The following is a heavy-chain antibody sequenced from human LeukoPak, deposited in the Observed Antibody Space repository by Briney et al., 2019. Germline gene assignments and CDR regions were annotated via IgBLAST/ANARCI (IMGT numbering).Heavy chain of an antibody. J-gene: IGHJ4*02. CDR3: AKDSTSGSYYGDY. CDR1: GFXFSSYG. Sequence: GGSLRLSCAASGFXFSSYGIHWVRQAPGKGLEWVAFIPYDGSNKYYADSVKGRFTISRDNSKNTLYLQMNSLRAEDTAVYYCAKDSTSGSYYGDYWGQGTLVTVSS. V-gene: IGHV3-30*02. D-gene: IGHD1-26*01. CDR2: IPYDGSNK.